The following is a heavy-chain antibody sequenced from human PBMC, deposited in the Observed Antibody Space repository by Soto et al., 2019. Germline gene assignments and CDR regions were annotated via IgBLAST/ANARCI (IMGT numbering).Heavy chain of an antibody. Sequence: QITLKESGPTLVKPTQTLTLTCTFSGFSLSTSGVGVGWIRQPPGKALEWLALIYWVDDKGYSPSLKSRLTITKDTSKKQVVLTMTNMDPVDTATYYCAHLTYYYDSSGGVDAFDILGQGTMVTVSS. V-gene: IGHV2-5*02. CDR3: AHLTYYYDSSGGVDAFDI. CDR2: IYWVDDK. J-gene: IGHJ3*02. D-gene: IGHD3-22*01. CDR1: GFSLSTSGVG.